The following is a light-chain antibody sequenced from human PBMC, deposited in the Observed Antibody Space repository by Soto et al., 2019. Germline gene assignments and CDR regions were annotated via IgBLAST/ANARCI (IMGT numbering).Light chain of an antibody. V-gene: IGLV1-44*01. J-gene: IGLJ3*02. Sequence: QSVLTQPPSASGTPGQRVTISCSGSSSNIGSNTVNWYQQLPGTAPKLLIYSNNQRPSGVPDRFSGSTSGTSASLAISGLQSEDEADYYCAACDDSLNGWVFGGGTKLTVL. CDR1: SSNIGSNT. CDR2: SNN. CDR3: AACDDSLNGWV.